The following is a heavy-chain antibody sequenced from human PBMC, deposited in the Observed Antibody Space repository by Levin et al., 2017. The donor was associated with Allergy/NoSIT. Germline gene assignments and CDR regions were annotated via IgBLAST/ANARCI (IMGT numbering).Heavy chain of an antibody. CDR3: ARHYNSGTYPLDY. Sequence: SETLSLTCTVSGDSISTYYWSWIRQPPGKGLEWIAFIHYNGRKVYNPSLGSRVAISMDTSENQFSLILNSVTAADTAVYYCARHYNSGTYPLDYWGQGTLVTVSS. J-gene: IGHJ4*02. V-gene: IGHV4-59*12. CDR2: IHYNGRK. CDR1: GDSISTYY. D-gene: IGHD3-10*01.